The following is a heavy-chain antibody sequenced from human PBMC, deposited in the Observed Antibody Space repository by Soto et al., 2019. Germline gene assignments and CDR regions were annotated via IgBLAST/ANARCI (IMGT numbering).Heavy chain of an antibody. CDR1: GYSFTSYW. D-gene: IGHD3-22*01. V-gene: IGHV5-51*01. Sequence: PGESRKISCKGSGYSFTSYWIGWVRQMPGKGLEWMGIIYPGDSDTRYSPSFQGQVTISADKSISTAYLQWSSLKASDTAMYYCARSGEYYYDSSDPGPFDYWGQGTLVTVAS. CDR2: IYPGDSDT. J-gene: IGHJ4*02. CDR3: ARSGEYYYDSSDPGPFDY.